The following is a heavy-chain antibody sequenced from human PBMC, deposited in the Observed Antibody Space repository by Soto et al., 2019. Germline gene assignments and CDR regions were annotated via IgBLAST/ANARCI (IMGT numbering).Heavy chain of an antibody. CDR1: GGSSSSGDYY. J-gene: IGHJ5*02. V-gene: IGHV4-30-4*01. Sequence: QVQLQESGPGLVKPSQTLSLTCTVSGGSSSSGDYYWSWIRQPPGKGLEWIGYIYDSGSTYYNSSLKSRVNITLDTSKNQFSLKLTSVTAADTAVYYCARDNGVGPWGQGTLFTVSS. CDR3: ARDNGVGP. CDR2: IYDSGST. D-gene: IGHD2-8*01.